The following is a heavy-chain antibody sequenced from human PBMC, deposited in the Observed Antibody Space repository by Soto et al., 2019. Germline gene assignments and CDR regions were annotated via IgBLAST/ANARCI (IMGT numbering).Heavy chain of an antibody. CDR2: IWYDVSNK. CDR1: GFTFNTYG. V-gene: IGHV3-33*06. Sequence: QVQLVESGGGVVQPGRSLRLSCAASGFTFNTYGMHWVRQAPGKGLEWVAVIWYDVSNKYYADSVKGRFTISRDNSKNTLYLQMNSLRAEDTAVYYCAKDRRWGTSAMDVWGQGTTVTVSS. CDR3: AKDRRWGTSAMDV. J-gene: IGHJ6*02. D-gene: IGHD3-16*01.